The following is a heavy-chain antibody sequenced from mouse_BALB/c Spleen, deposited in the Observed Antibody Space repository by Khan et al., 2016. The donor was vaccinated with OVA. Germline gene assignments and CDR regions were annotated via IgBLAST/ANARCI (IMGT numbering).Heavy chain of an antibody. CDR1: GFSLTSYG. CDR3: AIFYAPYYTMGY. Sequence: QVQLKQSGPGLVAPSQCLSITCTVSGFSLTSYGVHWVRQRPGKGLEWMGVIWAGASTNYNSALMSRLSIRKDNSTSQVYLKLNSLKTDDTAMDYCAIFYAPYYTMGYWGQGTSVTVSA. J-gene: IGHJ4*01. CDR2: IWAGAST. D-gene: IGHD2-3*01. V-gene: IGHV2-9*02.